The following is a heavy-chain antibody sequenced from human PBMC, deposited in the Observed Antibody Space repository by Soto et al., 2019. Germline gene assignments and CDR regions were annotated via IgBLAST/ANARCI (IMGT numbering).Heavy chain of an antibody. CDR3: ARSDYYDSSGYYYPFDY. Sequence: SETLSLTCIVSGDSIFGSSHYWGWIRQPPGKGLEWIGYIYYSGSTNYNPSLKSRVTISVDTSKNQFSLKLSSVTAADTAVYYCARSDYYDSSGYYYPFDYWGQGTLVTVSS. D-gene: IGHD3-22*01. J-gene: IGHJ4*02. V-gene: IGHV4-61*05. CDR2: IYYSGST. CDR1: GDSIFGSSHY.